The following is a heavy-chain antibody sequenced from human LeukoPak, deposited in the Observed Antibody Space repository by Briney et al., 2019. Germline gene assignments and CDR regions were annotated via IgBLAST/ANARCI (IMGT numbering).Heavy chain of an antibody. CDR2: IIPILGIA. J-gene: IGHJ4*02. CDR1: GGTFSSYA. CDR3: ARDGEISGWPSTEYYFDY. D-gene: IGHD6-19*01. V-gene: IGHV1-69*04. Sequence: ASVKVSCKASGGTFSSYAISWVRQAPGQGLEWMGRIIPILGIANYAQKFQGRVTITADKSTSTAYMELSSLRSEDTAVYYCARDGEISGWPSTEYYFDYWGQGTLVTVSS.